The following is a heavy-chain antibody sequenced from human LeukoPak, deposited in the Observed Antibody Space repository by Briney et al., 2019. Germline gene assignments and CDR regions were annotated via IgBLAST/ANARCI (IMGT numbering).Heavy chain of an antibody. V-gene: IGHV1-46*01. CDR2: INPSGGST. Sequence: ASVKVSCKASGYTFTSYYMHWVRQAPGQGLEWMGIINPSGGSTSYAQKLQGRVTMTTDTSTSTAYMELRSLRSDDTAVYYCARDLGYYGSGSYPVDYWGQGTLVTVSS. J-gene: IGHJ4*02. D-gene: IGHD3-10*01. CDR1: GYTFTSYY. CDR3: ARDLGYYGSGSYPVDY.